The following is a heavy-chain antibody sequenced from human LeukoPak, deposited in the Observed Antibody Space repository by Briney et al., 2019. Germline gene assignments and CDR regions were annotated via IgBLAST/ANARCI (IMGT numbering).Heavy chain of an antibody. Sequence: GGSLRLSCAASGFTFSSYWMSWVRQAPGKGLEWVANIKQDGSEKYYVDSVKGRFTISRDNAKNSLYLQMNSLRAEDTAVYYCARDVTYYDFWSGYYTDQNGYYMYVWGKGTTVTVSS. V-gene: IGHV3-7*01. CDR1: GFTFSSYW. D-gene: IGHD3-3*01. CDR3: ARDVTYYDFWSGYYTDQNGYYMYV. CDR2: IKQDGSEK. J-gene: IGHJ6*03.